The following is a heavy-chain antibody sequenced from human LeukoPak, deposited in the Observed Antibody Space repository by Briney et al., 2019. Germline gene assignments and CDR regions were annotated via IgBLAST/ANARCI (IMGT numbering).Heavy chain of an antibody. Sequence: PSETLPLTCIVSGGSVSRFHWGGIRQSPGKGLEWMGYISYSGSTHYNASLKSQVTISLDTSENQFSLELSSVTAADTAVYYCARHANYYGSGSYLNSFDLWGQGTRVTVSS. V-gene: IGHV4-59*08. D-gene: IGHD3-10*01. CDR2: ISYSGST. J-gene: IGHJ5*02. CDR3: ARHANYYGSGSYLNSFDL. CDR1: GGSVSRFH.